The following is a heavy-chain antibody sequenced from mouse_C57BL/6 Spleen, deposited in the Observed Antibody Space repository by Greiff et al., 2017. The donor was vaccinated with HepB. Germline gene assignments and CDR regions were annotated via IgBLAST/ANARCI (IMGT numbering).Heavy chain of an antibody. CDR2: INPSTGGT. J-gene: IGHJ1*03. D-gene: IGHD1-1*02. V-gene: IGHV1-43*01. CDR1: GYSFTGYY. CDR3: ARGGVGYWYFDV. Sequence: EVQLQQSGPELVKPGASVKISCKASGYSFTGYYMHWVKQSSEKSLEWIGEINPSTGGTSYNQKFKGKATLTVDKSSSTAYMQLKSLTSEDSAVYYCARGGVGYWYFDVWGTGTTVTVSS.